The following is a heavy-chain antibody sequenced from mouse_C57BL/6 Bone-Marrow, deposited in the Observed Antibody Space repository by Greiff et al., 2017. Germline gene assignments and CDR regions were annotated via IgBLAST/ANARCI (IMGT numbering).Heavy chain of an antibody. D-gene: IGHD2-3*01. CDR3: ARMGWSFDY. V-gene: IGHV1-50*01. CDR1: GYTFTSYW. CDR2: IDPSDSYT. Sequence: QVQLQQPGAELVKPGASVKLSCKASGYTFTSYWMPWVKQRPGQGLEWIGEIDPSDSYTNYNQKFKGKATLTVDKSSSTAYMQLSSLTSEDSAVYYWARMGWSFDYWGQGTTLTVSS. J-gene: IGHJ2*01.